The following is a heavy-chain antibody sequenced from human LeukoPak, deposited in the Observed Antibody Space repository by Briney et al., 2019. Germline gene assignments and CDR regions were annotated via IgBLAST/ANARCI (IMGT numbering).Heavy chain of an antibody. CDR3: AKKSSSVSFFYH. Sequence: SETLSLTCTVSRGSISSHYWSWIRQPPGQGLEWIGYIYYSGSTNYNPSLKSRVTISADTSKNQFTLNLSCVTAGDTAGYYFAKKSSSVSFFYHWGQGTLVTVSS. J-gene: IGHJ4*02. V-gene: IGHV4-59*11. CDR1: RGSISSHY. D-gene: IGHD6-6*01. CDR2: IYYSGST.